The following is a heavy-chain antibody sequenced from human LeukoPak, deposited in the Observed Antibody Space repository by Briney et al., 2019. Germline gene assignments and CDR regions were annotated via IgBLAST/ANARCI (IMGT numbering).Heavy chain of an antibody. J-gene: IGHJ4*02. Sequence: SQTLSLTCAISGDSVSSNSAGWNWIRQSPSSGLEWLGRTYYRSKWYNDYAVSVKSRITINTDTSKNQFSLQLTSVTPEDTAVYYCARGKSNWVPDYWGQGTLVTVSS. CDR2: TYYRSKWYN. CDR1: GDSVSSNSAG. CDR3: ARGKSNWVPDY. V-gene: IGHV6-1*01. D-gene: IGHD1-1*01.